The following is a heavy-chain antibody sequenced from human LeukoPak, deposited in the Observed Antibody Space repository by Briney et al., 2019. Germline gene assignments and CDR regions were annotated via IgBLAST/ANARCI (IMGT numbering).Heavy chain of an antibody. J-gene: IGHJ4*02. V-gene: IGHV4-39*01. Sequence: PSETLSLTCTVSGGSISSSSYYWGWIRQPPGKGLEWIGSVHYSGSTYYNASLKSRVTISVNTSKNQFSLKLSSVTAADTAVYYCARAVIRSRGYSYGEDYWGQGTLVTVSS. CDR2: VHYSGST. D-gene: IGHD5-18*01. CDR1: GGSISSSSYY. CDR3: ARAVIRSRGYSYGEDY.